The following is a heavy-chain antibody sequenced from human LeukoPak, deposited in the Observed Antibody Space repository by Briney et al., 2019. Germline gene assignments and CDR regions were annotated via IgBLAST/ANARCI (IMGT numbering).Heavy chain of an antibody. CDR2: ILGLGGAGRT. CDR1: GFSFSSDG. V-gene: IGHV3-23*01. CDR3: AKDQDDYGDYVPSFDY. J-gene: IGHJ4*02. D-gene: IGHD4-17*01. Sequence: GGSLRLSCSASGFSFSSDGMSWVRQAPGKGLEWVSGILGLGGAGRTYYADSVKGRFTISRDNSKNTLYLQMNSLRAEDTAVYYCAKDQDDYGDYVPSFDYWGQGTLVTVSS.